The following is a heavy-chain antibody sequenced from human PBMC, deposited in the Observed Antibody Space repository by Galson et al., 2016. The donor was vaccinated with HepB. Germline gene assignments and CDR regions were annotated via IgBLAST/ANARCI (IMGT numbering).Heavy chain of an antibody. CDR2: ISSSGKTR. D-gene: IGHD3-22*01. V-gene: IGHV3-48*02. J-gene: IGHJ1*01. Sequence: SLRLSCAASGFIFSSYTMNWVRQAPGKGLEWVAYISSSGKTRLYADSVKGRFTISRDNARNSLYLQMNSLRDEDTAVYYCARQLDYDTSGYTGFQHWGQGTLVTVSS. CDR3: ARQLDYDTSGYTGFQH. CDR1: GFIFSSYT.